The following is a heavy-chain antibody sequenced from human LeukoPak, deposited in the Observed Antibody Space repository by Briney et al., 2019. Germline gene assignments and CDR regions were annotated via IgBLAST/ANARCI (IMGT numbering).Heavy chain of an antibody. CDR2: IRSKANSYAT. D-gene: IGHD3-10*01. CDR3: AAFMVRGVIVEDY. V-gene: IGHV3-73*01. Sequence: GALRVSPAAPGVTFMGSAMRWGRQASGKGVGWVGRIRSKANSYATAYAASVKGRFTISRDDSKNTAYLQMNSLRAEDTAVYYCAAFMVRGVIVEDYWGQGTLVTVSS. CDR1: GVTFMGSA. J-gene: IGHJ4*02.